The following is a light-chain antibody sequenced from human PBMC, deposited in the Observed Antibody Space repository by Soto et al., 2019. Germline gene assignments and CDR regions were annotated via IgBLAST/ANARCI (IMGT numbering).Light chain of an antibody. V-gene: IGKV3-20*01. CDR3: QQYGSSPSLT. CDR1: QSVSSSY. J-gene: IGKJ4*01. CDR2: GAS. Sequence: EIVLTQSPGTLSLSPGERATLSCRASQSVSSSYLAWYQQKPGQATRLLIYGASSRATGIPDRFSGSGSGTDFTLTISRLEPEDFAVYYCQQYGSSPSLTFGGGTKVELK.